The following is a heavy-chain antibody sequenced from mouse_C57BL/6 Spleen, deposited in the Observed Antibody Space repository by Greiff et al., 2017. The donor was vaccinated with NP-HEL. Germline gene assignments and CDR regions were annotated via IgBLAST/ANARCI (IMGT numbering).Heavy chain of an antibody. CDR1: GFTFSSYA. CDR2: ISDGGSYT. CDR3: ARGKGTGSSFDY. Sequence: EVKLVESGGGLVKPGGSLKLSCAASGFTFSSYAMSWVRQTPEKRLEWVATISDGGSYTYYPDNVKGRFTISRDNAKNNLYLQMSHLKSEDTAMYYCARGKGTGSSFDYWGQGTTLTVSS. J-gene: IGHJ2*01. D-gene: IGHD4-1*01. V-gene: IGHV5-4*03.